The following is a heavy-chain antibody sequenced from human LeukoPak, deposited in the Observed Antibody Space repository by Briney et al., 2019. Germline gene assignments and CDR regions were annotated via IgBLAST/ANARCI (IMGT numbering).Heavy chain of an antibody. D-gene: IGHD1-7*01. Sequence: SETLSLTCTVSGGSISSGSYYWSWIRQPPGKGLEWIGYIYYSGSTNYNPSLKSRVTISVDTSKNQFSLKLSSVTAADTAVYYCARVLELQLYYMDVWGKGTTVTVSS. J-gene: IGHJ6*03. CDR3: ARVLELQLYYMDV. V-gene: IGHV4-61*01. CDR2: IYYSGST. CDR1: GGSISSGSYY.